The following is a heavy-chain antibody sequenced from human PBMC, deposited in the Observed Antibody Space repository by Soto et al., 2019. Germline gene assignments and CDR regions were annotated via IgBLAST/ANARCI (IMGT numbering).Heavy chain of an antibody. CDR3: AKSFYYGSGSYPYYYYMDV. Sequence: GGSLRLSCAASGFTFSSYAMSWVRQVPGKGLEWVSAISGSGGSTYYADSVKGRFTISRDNSKNTLYLQMNSLRAEDTAVYYCAKSFYYGSGSYPYYYYMDVWGKGTTVTVSS. J-gene: IGHJ6*03. CDR2: ISGSGGST. CDR1: GFTFSSYA. D-gene: IGHD3-10*01. V-gene: IGHV3-23*01.